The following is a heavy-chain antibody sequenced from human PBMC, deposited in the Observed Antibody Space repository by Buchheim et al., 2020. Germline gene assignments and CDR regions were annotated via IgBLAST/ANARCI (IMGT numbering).Heavy chain of an antibody. D-gene: IGHD4-17*01. Sequence: QVQLVESGGGVVQPGRSLRLSCAASGFTFSSYGMHWVRQAPGKGLEWVAVVSYDEGNKYYADSVKGRFTISRDNSKNTLYLQMNSPRAEDTAVYYCAKDAYGDSTEGGDYWGQGTL. CDR3: AKDAYGDSTEGGDY. CDR1: GFTFSSYG. CDR2: VSYDEGNK. J-gene: IGHJ4*02. V-gene: IGHV3-30*18.